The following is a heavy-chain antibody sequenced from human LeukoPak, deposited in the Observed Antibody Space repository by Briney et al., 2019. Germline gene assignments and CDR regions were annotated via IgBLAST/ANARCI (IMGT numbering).Heavy chain of an antibody. V-gene: IGHV3-20*04. CDR1: GFNFSTYW. CDR3: ARASLYDNSAYYLDY. D-gene: IGHD3-22*01. J-gene: IGHJ4*02. CDR2: VNWNGGST. Sequence: GGSLRLSCTASGFNFSTYWMTWVRQVPGKGLEWVSGVNWNGGSTGYADSVKGRFTISRDNAKNSLYLQMNSLRAEDTALYYCARASLYDNSAYYLDYWGQGTLVTVSS.